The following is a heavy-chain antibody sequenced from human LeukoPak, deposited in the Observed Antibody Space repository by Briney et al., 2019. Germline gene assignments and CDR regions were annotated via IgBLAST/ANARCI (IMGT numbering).Heavy chain of an antibody. CDR2: IYYSGST. D-gene: IGHD5-12*01. CDR3: ARPRRIGYSGYDDGDY. J-gene: IGHJ4*02. V-gene: IGHV4-39*01. CDR1: GGSISSSSYY. Sequence: SETLSLPCTVSGGSISSSSYYWGWIRQPPGKGLEWIGSIYYSGSTYYNPSLKSRVTISVDTSKNQFSLKLSSVTAADTAVYYCARPRRIGYSGYDDGDYWGQGTLVTVSS.